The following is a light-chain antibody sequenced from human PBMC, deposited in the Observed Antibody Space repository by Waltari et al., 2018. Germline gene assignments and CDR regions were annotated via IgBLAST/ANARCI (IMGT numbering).Light chain of an antibody. J-gene: IGLJ3*02. V-gene: IGLV4-69*01. CDR1: DGRSTNV. CDR2: INSDGSH. Sequence: QLVLTQSPSASASLGASVKLTCTLIDGRSTNVIAWHQQQPEKGPRFLMRINSDGSHIKGDEIPDRFSGSSSGAEHYLTISSVQSEDEADYYCESGGHGTWVFGGGTKLTVL. CDR3: ESGGHGTWV.